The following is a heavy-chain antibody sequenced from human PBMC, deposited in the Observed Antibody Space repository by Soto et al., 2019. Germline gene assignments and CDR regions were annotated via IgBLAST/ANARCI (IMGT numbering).Heavy chain of an antibody. V-gene: IGHV4-31*03. CDR3: TRGLDWAKVGY. Sequence: QVQLQESGPGLVKPSQTLSLTCIVSGGSTSSGDYYRSWIRQYPGKGLEWIGSIHYSGTIYYNPSLRSRATMSVDTSNFQFALKLSSVTAADTAVYYCTRGLDWAKVGYWGQGTLVTVSS. D-gene: IGHD1-26*01. J-gene: IGHJ4*02. CDR2: IHYSGTI. CDR1: GGSTSSGDYY.